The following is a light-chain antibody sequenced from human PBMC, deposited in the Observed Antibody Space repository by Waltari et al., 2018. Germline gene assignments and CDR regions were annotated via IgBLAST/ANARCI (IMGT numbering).Light chain of an antibody. CDR2: DVS. Sequence: QSALTQPASVSGSPGQSITISCSGISSDVGGYNFVSWYQQHPGKAPKLLIFDVSNRPSGVSNRFSGSKSGNTASLAISGLQPEDEADYYCSSYRRSSTYVLLGGGTKLTV. CDR1: SSDVGGYNF. CDR3: SSYRRSSTYVL. J-gene: IGLJ2*01. V-gene: IGLV2-14*03.